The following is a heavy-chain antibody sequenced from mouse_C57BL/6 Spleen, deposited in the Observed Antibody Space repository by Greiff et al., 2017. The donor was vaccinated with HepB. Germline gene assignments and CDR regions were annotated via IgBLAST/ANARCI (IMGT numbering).Heavy chain of an antibody. CDR1: GYTFTSYW. Sequence: QVQLQQPGAELVMPGASVKLSCKASGYTFTSYWMHWVKQRPGQGLEWIGEIDPSDSYTNYNQKFKGKSTLTVDKSSSTAYMQLSSLTSEDSAVYYCARGDYYGSSDWYFDVWGTGTTVTVSS. CDR2: IDPSDSYT. V-gene: IGHV1-69*01. D-gene: IGHD1-1*01. CDR3: ARGDYYGSSDWYFDV. J-gene: IGHJ1*03.